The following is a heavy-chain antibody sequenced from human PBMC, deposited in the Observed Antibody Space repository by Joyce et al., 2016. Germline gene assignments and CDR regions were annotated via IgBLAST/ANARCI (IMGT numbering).Heavy chain of an antibody. CDR1: GFSFSGYW. J-gene: IGHJ5*02. V-gene: IGHV3-74*01. D-gene: IGHD6-6*01. Sequence: EVQLVESGGGLVQPGGSLRISCAASGFSFSGYWIHWVRQAPGEGLVWVSRSNADGNSKSVEDSVKGRFTISRDNAKNTLYLQMNSLRAEDTAVYYCVRGISARPGGPNWFDPWGQGTLVTVSS. CDR3: VRGISARPGGPNWFDP. CDR2: SNADGNSK.